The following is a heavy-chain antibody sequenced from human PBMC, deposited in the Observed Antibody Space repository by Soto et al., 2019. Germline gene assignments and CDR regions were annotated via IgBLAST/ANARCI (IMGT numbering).Heavy chain of an antibody. V-gene: IGHV4-39*01. Sequence: QLLLQESGPGLVKPSETLSLTCTVSGGSILDSTYYWAWIRQSPGKGLEWIGTTFYSGGTFYTPSLKSRVAMSVDTSNKQFSLKLSSVTAADSAVYYCARQASGYYYGWFDPWGQGTLVTVSS. CDR3: ARQASGYYYGWFDP. CDR2: TFYSGGT. J-gene: IGHJ5*02. CDR1: GGSILDSTYY. D-gene: IGHD3-22*01.